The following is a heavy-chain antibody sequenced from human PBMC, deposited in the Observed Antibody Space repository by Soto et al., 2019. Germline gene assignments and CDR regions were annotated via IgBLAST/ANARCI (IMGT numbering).Heavy chain of an antibody. J-gene: IGHJ4*02. D-gene: IGHD5-12*01. CDR1: GGSISSYY. CDR2: IYYGGST. Sequence: SETMSLTCTVSGGSISSYYWSWIRQHPGKGLEWIGYIYYGGSTNYNPSLKSRVTISVDTSKNQFSLKLSSVTAADTAVYYCARVYSGYDQDYFDYWGQGTLVTVSS. CDR3: ARVYSGYDQDYFDY. V-gene: IGHV4-59*01.